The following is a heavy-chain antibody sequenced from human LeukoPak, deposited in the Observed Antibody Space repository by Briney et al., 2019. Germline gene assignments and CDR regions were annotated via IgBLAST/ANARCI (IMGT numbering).Heavy chain of an antibody. Sequence: SETLSLTCTVSGGSIHTYYWSWIRQPPGKGLEWVGYMSDTGRSNFNPSLNSRVTISGDTPKKQISLKVNSVTAADAAVYFCAIARGYDSGYDNYLKNSWFDPWGQGTLVTVSS. CDR3: AIARGYDSGYDNYLKNSWFDP. J-gene: IGHJ5*02. CDR2: MSDTGRS. D-gene: IGHD5-12*01. CDR1: GGSIHTYY. V-gene: IGHV4-59*01.